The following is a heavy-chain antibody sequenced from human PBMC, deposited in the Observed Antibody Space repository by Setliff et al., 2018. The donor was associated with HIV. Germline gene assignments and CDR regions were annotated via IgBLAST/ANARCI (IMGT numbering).Heavy chain of an antibody. CDR1: GGSFSDNY. J-gene: IGHJ4*02. V-gene: IGHV4-34*01. Sequence: LSLTCAVYGGSFSDNYWSWIRQSPGKGLEWIGEINHSGRTKYGPSLRSRVSISVDTSKTQFSLKLNSVTAADTAMYYCARDGGSSGWYFVLGYSDYWGPGTLVTVSS. CDR2: INHSGRT. D-gene: IGHD6-19*01. CDR3: ARDGGSSGWYFVLGYSDY.